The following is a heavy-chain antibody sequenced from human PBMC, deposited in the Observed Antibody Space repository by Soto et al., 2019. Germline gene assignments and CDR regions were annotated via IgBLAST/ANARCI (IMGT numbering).Heavy chain of an antibody. CDR1: GESFSGHI. J-gene: IGHJ4*02. CDR3: ARTPLL. V-gene: IGHV4-31*11. D-gene: IGHD1-26*01. CDR2: IYYSGST. Sequence: SETLSLTCAVYGESFSGHIWTWIRQHPGKGLEWIGYIYYSGSTYYNPSLKSRVTISVDTSKNQFSLKLSSVTAADTAVYYCARTPLLWGQGTLVTVSS.